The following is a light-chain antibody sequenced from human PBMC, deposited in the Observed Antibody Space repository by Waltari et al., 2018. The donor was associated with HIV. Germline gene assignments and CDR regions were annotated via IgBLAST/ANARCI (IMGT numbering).Light chain of an antibody. V-gene: IGKV3-11*01. CDR2: DAS. CDR1: QSVSSY. CDR3: QQRSNWSRT. J-gene: IGKJ1*01. Sequence: EIVLTQSPATRSLSPGERATLSCRASQSVSSYLAWYQQKPGQAPRLLIYDASNRATGIPARFSGSGSGTDFTLTISSLEPEDFAVYYCQQRSNWSRTFGQGTKVEIK.